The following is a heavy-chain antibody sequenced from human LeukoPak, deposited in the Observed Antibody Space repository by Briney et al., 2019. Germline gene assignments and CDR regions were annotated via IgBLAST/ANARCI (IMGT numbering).Heavy chain of an antibody. V-gene: IGHV3-23*01. CDR1: GFTFSSFP. Sequence: GGSLRLSCAASGFTFSSFPMSWVRQAPGKGLEWVSVISGGGVSTYYADSVKGRFTISRDNSKNTLYLQMNSLRAEDTAVYYCAKWARYCTNGVCYYFDYWGRGTLVTVSS. CDR2: ISGGGVST. D-gene: IGHD2-8*01. CDR3: AKWARYCTNGVCYYFDY. J-gene: IGHJ4*02.